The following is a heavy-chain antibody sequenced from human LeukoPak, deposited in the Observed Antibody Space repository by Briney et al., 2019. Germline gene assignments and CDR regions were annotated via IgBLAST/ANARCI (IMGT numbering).Heavy chain of an antibody. CDR2: NQGGSDK. CDR3: TRDRSRAEDD. D-gene: IGHD1-14*01. Sequence: NQGGSDKYYVDSVKGRFTISRDNANNLLYLQMNSLRGEDTAVYYCTRDRSRAEDDWGQGTPVTVSS. V-gene: IGHV3-7*01. J-gene: IGHJ4*02.